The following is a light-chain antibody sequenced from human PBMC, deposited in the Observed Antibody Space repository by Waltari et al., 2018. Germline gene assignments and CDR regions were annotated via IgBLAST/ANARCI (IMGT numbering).Light chain of an antibody. CDR1: SSDIGGFDY. CDR3: SSYTGSNTVV. CDR2: DVS. V-gene: IGLV2-11*01. Sequence: QAALTQPPSVSGSPGQSVTISCTGTSSDIGGFDYVSWYQQHPGKAPQLMIYDVSKRPSGVSGGFSGSKSGNTASLTISGLQAEDEADYYCSSYTGSNTVVFGSGTKLTVL. J-gene: IGLJ6*01.